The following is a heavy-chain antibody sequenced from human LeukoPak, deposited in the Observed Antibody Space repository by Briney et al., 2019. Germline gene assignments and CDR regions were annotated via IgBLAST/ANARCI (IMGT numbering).Heavy chain of an antibody. CDR1: GYTFTDYY. CDR2: INPSSGGT. CDR3: ARDLNGGNSA. Sequence: GASVKVSCKASGYTFTDYYMHWVRQAPGQGLEWMGWINPSSGGTNYAQKFQGRVTMTRDTSINIDYMELSSLRSDDTAAYYCARDLNGGNSAWGQGTLVTVSS. J-gene: IGHJ5*02. D-gene: IGHD4-23*01. V-gene: IGHV1-2*02.